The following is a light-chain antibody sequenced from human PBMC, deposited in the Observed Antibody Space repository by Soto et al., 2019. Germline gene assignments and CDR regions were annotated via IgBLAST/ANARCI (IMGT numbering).Light chain of an antibody. CDR1: QSISSY. V-gene: IGKV1-39*01. CDR3: QQSYSTPYT. J-gene: IGKJ2*01. Sequence: DIQMTQSPSSLSASVGDRVTITCRASQSISSYLNWYQQKPGKAPKLLIYAASILQSGVPSRFSGCGYVTDFTLTISSLQSEDFGSYYCQQSYSTPYTGGQGTKLEIK. CDR2: AAS.